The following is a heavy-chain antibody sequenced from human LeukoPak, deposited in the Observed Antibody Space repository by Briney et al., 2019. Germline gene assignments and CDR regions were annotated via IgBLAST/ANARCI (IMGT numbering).Heavy chain of an antibody. D-gene: IGHD1-26*01. V-gene: IGHV3-30*18. CDR1: GFTFSSYG. CDR2: ISYDGSNK. Sequence: GGSLRLSCAASGFTFSSYGMHWVRQAPGKGLEWVAVISYDGSNKYYADSVKGRFTISRDNSKNTLYLQMNSLRAEDTAVYYCAKEGNSGSYYVVDYWGQGTLVTVSS. CDR3: AKEGNSGSYYVVDY. J-gene: IGHJ4*02.